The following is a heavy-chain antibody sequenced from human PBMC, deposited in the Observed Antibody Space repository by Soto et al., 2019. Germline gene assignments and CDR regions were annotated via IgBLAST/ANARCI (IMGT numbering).Heavy chain of an antibody. J-gene: IGHJ5*02. Sequence: PSDLLSLTGPVSVTSISSYYWSWIRQPPGQGLEWIGYIYYSGGTNYNPSLKSRVTISVDTSKNQFSLKLSSVAAADTAVYYCARTSTTYYYDSSGPSWFDPWGQGTLVTVS. CDR2: IYYSGGT. V-gene: IGHV4-59*07. CDR1: VTSISSYY. CDR3: ARTSTTYYYDSSGPSWFDP. D-gene: IGHD3-22*01.